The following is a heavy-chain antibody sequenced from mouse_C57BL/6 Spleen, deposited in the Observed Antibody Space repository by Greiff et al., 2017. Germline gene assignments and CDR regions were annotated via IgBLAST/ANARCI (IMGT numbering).Heavy chain of an antibody. CDR3: TGYYAFYYAMDY. CDR1: GFTFSDAW. Sequence: DVQLQESGGGLVQPGGSMKLSCAASGFTFSDAWMDWVRQSPEKGLEWVAEIRNKANNHATYYAESVKGRFTISRDDSKSSVYLQMNSVRAEDTGIYYCTGYYAFYYAMDYWGQGTSVTVSS. CDR2: IRNKANNHAT. V-gene: IGHV6-6*01. J-gene: IGHJ4*01. D-gene: IGHD2-3*01.